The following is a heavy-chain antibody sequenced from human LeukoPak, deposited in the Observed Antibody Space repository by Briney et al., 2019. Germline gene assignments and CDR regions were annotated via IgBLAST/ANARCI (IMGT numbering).Heavy chain of an antibody. CDR2: ISGSGGST. V-gene: IGHV3-23*01. CDR1: GFTFSSYA. Sequence: GGSLRLSCAASGFTFSSYAMSWVRQAPGKGLEWVSAISGSGGSTYYADSVKGRFTISRDNSKNTLYLQMNSLRAEDTAVYYCAKVYRPYYYDSSGYSDLDYWGQGTLVTVSS. D-gene: IGHD3-22*01. J-gene: IGHJ4*02. CDR3: AKVYRPYYYDSSGYSDLDY.